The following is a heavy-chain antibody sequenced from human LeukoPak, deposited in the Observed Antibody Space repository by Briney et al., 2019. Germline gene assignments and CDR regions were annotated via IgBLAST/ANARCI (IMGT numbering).Heavy chain of an antibody. CDR2: IRSKAYGGTT. D-gene: IGHD3-22*01. Sequence: PGGSLRLSCAASGFPFGDYAMNWVRQAPGKGPEWVGFIRSKAYGGTTEYAASVKGRFTISRDDSKSIAYLQMNSLKAEDTAVYYCTRNGIVVVFTYFFDYWGQGNLVTVSS. CDR3: TRNGIVVVFTYFFDY. CDR1: GFPFGDYA. J-gene: IGHJ4*02. V-gene: IGHV3-49*04.